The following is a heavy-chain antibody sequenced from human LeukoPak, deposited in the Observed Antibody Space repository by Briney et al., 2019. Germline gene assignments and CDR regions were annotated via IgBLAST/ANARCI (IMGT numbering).Heavy chain of an antibody. CDR3: ARVGRDAKTIQTFDS. J-gene: IGHJ4*02. D-gene: IGHD2-2*02. CDR1: GGSISSDSDTYY. V-gene: IGHV4-39*01. Sequence: SETLSLTCTVSGGSISSDSDTYYWGWIRQPPGKGLEFIGTVYYSGSAYYNPSLKSRVTISADPSKNQFSLRLTSVTAADTAVYYCARVGRDAKTIQTFDSWGQGALVTVSS. CDR2: VYYSGSA.